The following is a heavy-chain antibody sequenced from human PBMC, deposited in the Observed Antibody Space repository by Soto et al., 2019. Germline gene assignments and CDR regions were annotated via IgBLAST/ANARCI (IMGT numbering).Heavy chain of an antibody. CDR1: GYTFDNYA. Sequence: QVQLVQSGAQVKKPGASVKVSCKASGYTFDNYALHWVRQAPGRRLEWMGWIHAGNGYTKYSQSFQGRVTITRDTSASTGHRDRSSRRSEDTAVYYWARVQYSGYDFKRACDIGGQGTMVTVSS. D-gene: IGHD5-12*01. CDR2: IHAGNGYT. J-gene: IGHJ3*02. CDR3: ARVQYSGYDFKRACDI. V-gene: IGHV1-3*01.